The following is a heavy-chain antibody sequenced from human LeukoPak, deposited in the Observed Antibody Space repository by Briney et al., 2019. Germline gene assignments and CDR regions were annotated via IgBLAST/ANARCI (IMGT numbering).Heavy chain of an antibody. J-gene: IGHJ4*02. V-gene: IGHV1-8*02. CDR1: GYTFTSYA. D-gene: IGHD4-23*01. Sequence: ASVKVSCKASGYTFTSYAMHWVRQAPGQRLEWMGWMNPNSGNTGYAQKFQGRVTMTRNTSISTAYMELSSLRSEDTAVYYCARSTVVMGYWGQGTLVTVSS. CDR3: ARSTVVMGY. CDR2: MNPNSGNT.